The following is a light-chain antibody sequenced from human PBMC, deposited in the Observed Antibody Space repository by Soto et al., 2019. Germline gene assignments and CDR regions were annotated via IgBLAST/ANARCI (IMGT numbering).Light chain of an antibody. Sequence: DIQMTQSPSSLSASVGDRVTITCRASQSISSYLNWYQQKPGKAPKLLIYAASSLQSGVPSRFSGSGSGIDFTLTISSLQPEDFATYYCQQSYSAPRTFGHGTKVDIK. J-gene: IGKJ1*01. CDR1: QSISSY. V-gene: IGKV1-39*01. CDR2: AAS. CDR3: QQSYSAPRT.